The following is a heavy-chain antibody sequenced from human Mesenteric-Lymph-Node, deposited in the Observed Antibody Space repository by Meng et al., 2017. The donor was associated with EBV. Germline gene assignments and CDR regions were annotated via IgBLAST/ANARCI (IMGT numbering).Heavy chain of an antibody. J-gene: IGHJ4*02. V-gene: IGHV1-2*06. CDR2: INPHSGDT. CDR3: ARAPTTVERQHY. Sequence: QVHLVQSGAELKKPGASVRVSCKASGYTFTDYYLHWVRQAPGQGFEWMGRINPHSGDTHSAEKFQGRVTMTWDTSINTAYMELSGLTSDDTATFYCARAPTTVERQHYWGQGTLVTVSS. D-gene: IGHD4-23*01. CDR1: GYTFTDYY.